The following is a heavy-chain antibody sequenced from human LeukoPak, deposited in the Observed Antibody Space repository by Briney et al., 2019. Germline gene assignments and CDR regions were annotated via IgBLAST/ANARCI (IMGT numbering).Heavy chain of an antibody. J-gene: IGHJ5*02. CDR1: GFPFRSYA. CDR3: AKGSYGDHAHWFDP. Sequence: PGGSLRLSCAASGFPFRSYAMGWVRRPPGKGLEWVSFVSATGERRDYADSVRGRFSISRINSENTLSLQMNSLRADDTAMYFCAKGSYGDHAHWFDPWGPGTLVTVS. D-gene: IGHD4-17*01. V-gene: IGHV3-23*01. CDR2: VSATGERR.